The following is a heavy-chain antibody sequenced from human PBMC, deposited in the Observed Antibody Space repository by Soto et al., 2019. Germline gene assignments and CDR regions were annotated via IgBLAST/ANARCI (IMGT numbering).Heavy chain of an antibody. Sequence: LSLTCTVSGGSISSGDYYWSWIRQPPGKGLEWIGYIYYSGSTYYNPSLKSRVTISVDTSKNQFSLKLSSVTAADTAVYYCARVKGTVTTTRDYYFDYWGQGTLVTVSS. CDR2: IYYSGST. D-gene: IGHD4-17*01. V-gene: IGHV4-30-4*01. CDR3: ARVKGTVTTTRDYYFDY. J-gene: IGHJ4*02. CDR1: GGSISSGDYY.